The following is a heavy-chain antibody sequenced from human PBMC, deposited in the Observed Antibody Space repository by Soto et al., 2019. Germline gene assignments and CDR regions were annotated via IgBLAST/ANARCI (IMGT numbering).Heavy chain of an antibody. J-gene: IGHJ3*02. D-gene: IGHD6-19*01. V-gene: IGHV4-39*01. CDR3: ARQEAVAVAFDI. CDR2: IYYSGST. Sequence: QLQLQESGPGLVKPSETLSLTCTVSGGSISSSSYYWGWIRQPPGKGLEWIGSIYYSGSTYYNPSLKSRVTISVYTSKNQFSLKLSSVTAADTAVYYCARQEAVAVAFDIWGQGTMVTVSS. CDR1: GGSISSSSYY.